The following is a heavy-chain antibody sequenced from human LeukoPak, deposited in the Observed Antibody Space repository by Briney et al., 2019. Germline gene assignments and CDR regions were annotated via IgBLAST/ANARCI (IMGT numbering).Heavy chain of an antibody. CDR1: GYTFTSYY. D-gene: IGHD2/OR15-2a*01. V-gene: IGHV1-46*01. CDR2: INPSGGST. CDR3: ARAIGFLHWFDP. Sequence: GASVKVSCKASGYTFTSYYMHWVRQAPGQGLEWMGVINPSGGSTSYAQKFQGRVTMTRDTSTSAVYMELSSLRSEDTAVYYCARAIGFLHWFDPWGQGTLVTVSS. J-gene: IGHJ5*02.